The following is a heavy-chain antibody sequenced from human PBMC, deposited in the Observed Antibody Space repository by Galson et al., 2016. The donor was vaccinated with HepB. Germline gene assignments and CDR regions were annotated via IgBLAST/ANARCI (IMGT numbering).Heavy chain of an antibody. D-gene: IGHD7-27*01. CDR2: TYCRSRWQN. Sequence: CAISGDSVFNNNAGWNWIRQSPSRGLEWLGRTYCRSRWQNDYAESVKNRITINPDTSKNQISLQLNSVTPEDTAVYFCARSYLLGRGFGWWGQGALVTVSS. V-gene: IGHV6-1*01. J-gene: IGHJ4*02. CDR3: ARSYLLGRGFGW. CDR1: GDSVFNNNAG.